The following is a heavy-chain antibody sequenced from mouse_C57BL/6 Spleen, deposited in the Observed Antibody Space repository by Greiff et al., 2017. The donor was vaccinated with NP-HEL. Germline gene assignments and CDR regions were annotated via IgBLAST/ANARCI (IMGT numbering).Heavy chain of an antibody. D-gene: IGHD2-2*01. CDR2: IHPNSGST. Sequence: VQLQESGAELVKPGASVKLSCKASGYTFTSYWLHWVKQRPGQGLEWIGMIHPNSGSTNYNEKFKSKATLTVDKSSSTAYMQLSSLTSEDSAVYYCARRGWLPYFDYWGQGTTLTVSS. CDR1: GYTFTSYW. V-gene: IGHV1-64*01. CDR3: ARRGWLPYFDY. J-gene: IGHJ2*01.